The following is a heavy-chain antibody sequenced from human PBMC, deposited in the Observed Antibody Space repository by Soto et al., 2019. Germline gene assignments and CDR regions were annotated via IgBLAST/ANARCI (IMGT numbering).Heavy chain of an antibody. CDR3: ARSAAIGSYYYGMDV. CDR2: IYPGDSDT. Sequence: PGESLKISCKGSGYSFTSYWIGWVRQMPGKGLEWMGIIYPGDSDTRYSPSFQGQVTISADKSISTAYLQWSSLKASDTAMYYCARSAAIGSYYYGMDVWGQGTTVTVSS. CDR1: GYSFTSYW. D-gene: IGHD2-2*02. V-gene: IGHV5-51*01. J-gene: IGHJ6*02.